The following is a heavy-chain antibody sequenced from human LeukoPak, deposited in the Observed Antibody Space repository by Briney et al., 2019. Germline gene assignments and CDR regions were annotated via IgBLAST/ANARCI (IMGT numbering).Heavy chain of an antibody. CDR2: IYYTGST. D-gene: IGHD2-2*01. V-gene: IGHV4-59*01. J-gene: IGHJ4*02. CDR1: GGSIYSYY. Sequence: PSETLSLTCTVSGGSIYSYYWSWIRQPPGKGLEWIGYIYYTGSTEYQPSLKSRVTISLDTSKNQFSLKLTSVTAADTAVYYCARVYQSAEYYFDYWGQGNLVSVSS. CDR3: ARVYQSAEYYFDY.